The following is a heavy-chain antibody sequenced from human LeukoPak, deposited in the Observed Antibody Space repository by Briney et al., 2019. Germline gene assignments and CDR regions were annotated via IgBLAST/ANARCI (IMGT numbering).Heavy chain of an antibody. CDR1: EFTFSYYG. D-gene: IGHD2-2*01. J-gene: IGHJ4*02. CDR3: AREVADTSSLDY. Sequence: PGGSLRLSCAASEFTFSYYGMHWVRQAPGKGLEWVALIWYDGTQKYYADSVKGRFTISRDNSKNTLFLQMNSLRAEDTAVYYCAREVADTSSLDYWGQGTLVTVSS. CDR2: IWYDGTQK. V-gene: IGHV3-33*01.